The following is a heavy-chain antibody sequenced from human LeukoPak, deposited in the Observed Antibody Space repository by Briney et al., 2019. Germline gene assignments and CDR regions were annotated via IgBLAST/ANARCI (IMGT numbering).Heavy chain of an antibody. CDR2: ISSSSSYI. CDR3: ARGSRYRSYGYYYYGMDV. CDR1: GFTFSSYS. D-gene: IGHD1-26*01. Sequence: GGSLRLSCAASGFTFSSYSMNWVRQAPGKGLEWVSSISSSSSYIYYADSVKGRFTISRDNAKNSLYLQMNSLRAENTAVYYCARGSRYRSYGYYYYGMDVWGQGTTVTVSS. J-gene: IGHJ6*02. V-gene: IGHV3-21*01.